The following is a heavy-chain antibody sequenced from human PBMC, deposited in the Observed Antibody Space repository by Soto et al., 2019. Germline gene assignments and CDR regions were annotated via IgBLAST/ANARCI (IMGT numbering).Heavy chain of an antibody. J-gene: IGHJ4*02. CDR1: GGSVSSGSYY. Sequence: QVQLQESGPGLVKPSETLSLTCTVSGGSVSSGSYYWSWIRQPPGKGLEWIGYIYYSGSTNYNPSLKSRVPLSVDTSKHQFSLKLSSVTAADTAVYYCARISGYSYGLPPYFDYWGQGTLVTVSS. CDR3: ARISGYSYGLPPYFDY. V-gene: IGHV4-61*01. D-gene: IGHD5-18*01. CDR2: IYYSGST.